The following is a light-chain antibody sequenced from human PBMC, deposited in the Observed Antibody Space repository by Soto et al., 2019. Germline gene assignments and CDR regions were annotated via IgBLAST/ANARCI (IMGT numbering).Light chain of an antibody. V-gene: IGKV1-39*01. CDR3: QQSNSTPSLT. J-gene: IGKJ4*01. CDR1: RDISNY. CDR2: AAS. Sequence: DIQMTQSPSSLSASVGDRVTITCRASRDISNYVNWYQQKPGKAPKLLIYAASSLQSGVPSRFSGSGSGTDFTLTISSLQPEDFATYYCQQSNSTPSLTFGGGTEVEIK.